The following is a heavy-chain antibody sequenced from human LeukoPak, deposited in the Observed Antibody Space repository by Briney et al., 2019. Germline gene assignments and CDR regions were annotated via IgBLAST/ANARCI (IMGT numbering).Heavy chain of an antibody. J-gene: IGHJ4*02. V-gene: IGHV3-7*01. CDR2: IKHDGSGP. D-gene: IGHD6-19*01. CDR1: GFRFSHYW. Sequence: GGSLRLSCAVSGFRFSHYWMTWVRQAPGKGLEWVANIKHDGSGPSYLDSVKGRFTISRDNARNLLSLQMSSLRAEDTAVYYCARAREITVSGTDYFDYWGQGTLVTVSS. CDR3: ARAREITVSGTDYFDY.